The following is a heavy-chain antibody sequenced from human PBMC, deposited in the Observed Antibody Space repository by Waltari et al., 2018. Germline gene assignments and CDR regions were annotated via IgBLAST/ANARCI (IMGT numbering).Heavy chain of an antibody. CDR1: GYTFTSYA. CDR2: SNTNTGNP. D-gene: IGHD6-13*01. V-gene: IGHV7-4-1*02. Sequence: QVQLVQSGSELKKPGASVKVSCKASGYTFTSYALHWVRQAPGQGREWMGWSNTNTGNPTYAQGFTGRFVFSLDTSVSTAYLQISSLKAEDTAVYYCAGEVSSSPGDYFDYWGQGTLVTVSS. CDR3: AGEVSSSPGDYFDY. J-gene: IGHJ4*02.